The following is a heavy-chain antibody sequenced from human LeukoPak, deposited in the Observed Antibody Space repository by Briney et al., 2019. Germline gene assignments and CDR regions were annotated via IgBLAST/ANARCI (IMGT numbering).Heavy chain of an antibody. CDR3: AKTPYYYYGSGSYFLDY. Sequence: GGSLRLSCAASGFTFSSYAMSRVRQAPGKGLEWVSAISGSGGSTYYADSVKGRFTISRDNSKNTLYLQMNSLRAEDTAVYYCAKTPYYYYGSGSYFLDYWGQGTLVTVSS. D-gene: IGHD3-10*01. J-gene: IGHJ4*02. CDR1: GFTFSSYA. V-gene: IGHV3-23*01. CDR2: ISGSGGST.